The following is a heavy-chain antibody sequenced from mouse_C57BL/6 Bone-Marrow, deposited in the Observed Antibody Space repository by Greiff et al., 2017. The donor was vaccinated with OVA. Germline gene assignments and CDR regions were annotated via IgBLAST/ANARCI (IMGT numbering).Heavy chain of an antibody. CDR2: ISSGGSYT. CDR3: ARHGFYGSAMDY. D-gene: IGHD1-1*01. V-gene: IGHV5-6*01. CDR1: GFTFSSYG. J-gene: IGHJ4*01. Sequence: EVKLVESGGDLVKPGGSLKLSCAASGFTFSSYGMSWVRQTPDKRLEWVATISSGGSYTYYPGSVKGRFTISRDNAKNTLYLQMSSLKSEDTAMYYCARHGFYGSAMDYWGQGTSVTVSS.